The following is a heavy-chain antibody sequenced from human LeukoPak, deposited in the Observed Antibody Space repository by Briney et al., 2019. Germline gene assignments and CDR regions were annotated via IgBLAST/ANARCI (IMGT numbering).Heavy chain of an antibody. CDR2: IKPDGSEK. J-gene: IGHJ4*02. CDR3: ARDRDWSFDY. V-gene: IGHV3-7*05. Sequence: PGGSLRLSCADSGITFSGNWMSWVRQAPGKGLEWVAHIKPDGSEKYYVDSVRGRFTISRDNAENSLYLEMNSLRAEDTAVYYCARDRDWSFDYWGQGTVITVSS. CDR1: GITFSGNW. D-gene: IGHD3/OR15-3a*01.